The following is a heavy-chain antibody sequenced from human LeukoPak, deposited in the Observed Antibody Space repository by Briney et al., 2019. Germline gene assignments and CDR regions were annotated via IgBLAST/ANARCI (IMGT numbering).Heavy chain of an antibody. CDR3: AGNSGWLHNRVDY. CDR2: IYYSGST. D-gene: IGHD6-19*01. J-gene: IGHJ4*02. V-gene: IGHV4-59*01. Sequence: SETLSLTCTVSGGSISSYYWSWIRQPPGKGLEWIGYIYYSGSTNYNPSLKSRVTISVDTSKSQFSLKLSSVTAADTAVYYCAGNSGWLHNRVDYWGQGTLVTVSS. CDR1: GGSISSYY.